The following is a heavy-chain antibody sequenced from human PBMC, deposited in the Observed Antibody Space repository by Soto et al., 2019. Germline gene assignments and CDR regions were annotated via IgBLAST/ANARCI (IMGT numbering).Heavy chain of an antibody. CDR2: INPNSGGT. CDR1: GYTFTGYY. D-gene: IGHD6-19*01. Sequence: ASVKVCCKASGYTFTGYYIHWVRQAPGQGLEWMGWINPNSGGTIYIQKFQGRVTMTRDTSVTTAYMELSRLTSDDTAVYYCAKGGAVAGGVDWFDPWGQGTLVPVSS. CDR3: AKGGAVAGGVDWFDP. V-gene: IGHV1-2*02. J-gene: IGHJ5*02.